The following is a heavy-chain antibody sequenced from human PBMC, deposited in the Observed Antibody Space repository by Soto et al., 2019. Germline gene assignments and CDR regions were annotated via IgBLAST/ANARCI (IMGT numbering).Heavy chain of an antibody. V-gene: IGHV3-11*01. Sequence: QVQLVESGGGLVKPGGSLRLSCAASGFTFSDYYMSWIRQAPGKGLEWVSYISCRSSTIFYADSVKGRFTISRDNVKNSLYLQMNSLRAEDTAVYYCASGTNGAVFVYWGQGILVTVSS. CDR2: ISCRSSTI. CDR3: ASGTNGAVFVY. CDR1: GFTFSDYY. J-gene: IGHJ4*02. D-gene: IGHD2-8*01.